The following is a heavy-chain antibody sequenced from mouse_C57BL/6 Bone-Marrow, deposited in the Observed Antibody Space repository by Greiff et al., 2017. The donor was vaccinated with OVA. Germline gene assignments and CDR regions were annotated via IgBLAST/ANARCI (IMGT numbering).Heavy chain of an antibody. Sequence: VQLQQPGAELVMPGASVKLSCKASGYTFTSYWMHWVKQRPGQGLEWIGEIDPSDSYTNYNQKFKGKSTLTADKSSSTAYMELRSLTSEDSAVYFCARSGGTRAMDYWGQGTSVTVSS. CDR2: IDPSDSYT. D-gene: IGHD3-2*02. V-gene: IGHV1-69*01. CDR1: GYTFTSYW. J-gene: IGHJ4*01. CDR3: ARSGGTRAMDY.